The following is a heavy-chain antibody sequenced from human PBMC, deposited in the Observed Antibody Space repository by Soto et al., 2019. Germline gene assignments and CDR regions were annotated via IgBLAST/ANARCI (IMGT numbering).Heavy chain of an antibody. V-gene: IGHV3-9*01. CDR3: AKDRIAARRWGMDYYYGMDV. CDR2: ISWNSGSI. D-gene: IGHD6-6*01. CDR1: GFTFDDYA. J-gene: IGHJ6*02. Sequence: PGGSLRLSCAASGFTFDDYAMHWVRQAPGKGLEWVSGISWNSGSIGYADSVKGRFTISRDNAKNSLYLQMNSLRAEDTALYYCAKDRIAARRWGMDYYYGMDVWGQGTTVTVSS.